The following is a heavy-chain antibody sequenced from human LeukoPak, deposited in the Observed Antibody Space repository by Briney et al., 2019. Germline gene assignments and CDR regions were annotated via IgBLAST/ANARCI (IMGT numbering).Heavy chain of an antibody. CDR1: GFTVSNNY. CDR3: ARDSAVTRGSAFDI. V-gene: IGHV3-33*08. J-gene: IGHJ3*02. D-gene: IGHD4-17*01. Sequence: PGGSLRLSCAASGFTVSNNYVSWVRQAPGKGLEWVAVIWYDGSNKYYADSVKGRFTISRDNSKNTLYLQMNSLRAEDTAVYYCARDSAVTRGSAFDIWGQGTMVTVSS. CDR2: IWYDGSNK.